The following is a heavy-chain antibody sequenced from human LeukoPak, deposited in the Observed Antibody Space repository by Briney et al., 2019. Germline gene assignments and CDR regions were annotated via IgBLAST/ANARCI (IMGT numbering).Heavy chain of an antibody. CDR1: VGSISGFY. CDR2: IYHSGST. CDR3: ARMWTGDYFDY. Sequence: SETLCLTCAVSVGSISGFYSGWVRQPPGGGLEWIGYIYHSGSTNYNPSLKSRVTISADASKNQFSLKLSSVTAADTAVYYCARMWTGDYFDYWGQGTLVAVSS. D-gene: IGHD1-26*01. V-gene: IGHV4-59*01. J-gene: IGHJ4*02.